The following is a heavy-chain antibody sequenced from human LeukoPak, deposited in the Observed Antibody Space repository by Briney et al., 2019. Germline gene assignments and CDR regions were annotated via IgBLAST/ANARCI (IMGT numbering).Heavy chain of an antibody. CDR2: IVVGSGNT. CDR1: GFTFTSSA. Sequence: SVKVSCKASGFTFTSSAVQWVRQARGQRLEWIGWIVVGSGNTNYAQKFQERVTITRDMSTSTAYMELSSLRSEDTAVYYRASKATLGVVVPAATYYYYMDVWGKGTTVTVSS. J-gene: IGHJ6*03. D-gene: IGHD2-2*01. V-gene: IGHV1-58*01. CDR3: ASKATLGVVVPAATYYYYMDV.